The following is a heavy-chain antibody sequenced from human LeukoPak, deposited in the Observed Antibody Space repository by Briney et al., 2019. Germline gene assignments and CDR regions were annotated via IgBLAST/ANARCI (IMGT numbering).Heavy chain of an antibody. J-gene: IGHJ4*02. CDR2: IKQDESEK. CDR1: GFSLSTYW. D-gene: IGHD1-20*01. CDR3: ARDGHNWNDGYSDY. Sequence: PGGSLRLSCAASGFSLSTYWMSWVRQAPGKGLEWVANIKQDESEKDYVDSVKGRFTISRDNAKNSLYLQMNSLRAEDTAVYYCARDGHNWNDGYSDYWGQGTLVTVSS. V-gene: IGHV3-7*01.